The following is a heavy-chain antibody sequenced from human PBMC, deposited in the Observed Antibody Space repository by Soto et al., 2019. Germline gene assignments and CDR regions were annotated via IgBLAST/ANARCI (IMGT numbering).Heavy chain of an antibody. D-gene: IGHD2-15*01. Sequence: SETLSLTCTVSGVSISSYYWSWIRQPPGKGLEWIGYIYYSGSTNYNPSLKSRVTISVDTSKNQFSLKLSSVTAADTAVYYCARSPIVVVVAAPLDYFDYWGQGTLVTVSS. CDR1: GVSISSYY. CDR3: ARSPIVVVVAAPLDYFDY. J-gene: IGHJ4*02. CDR2: IYYSGST. V-gene: IGHV4-59*01.